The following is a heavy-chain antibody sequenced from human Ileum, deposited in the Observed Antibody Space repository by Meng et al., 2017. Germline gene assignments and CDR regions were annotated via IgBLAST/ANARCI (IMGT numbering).Heavy chain of an antibody. D-gene: IGHD4-17*01. Sequence: GVVLAGWVLSVSCAASGFSFYYYWMTWVRHATGKGLELVDNIKHDGSEKYYVDSVKGRFTISRDNSKNTLYLQMNSLTVDDTAVYYCAPLITASTVRYLDYWGQGTLVTVSS. J-gene: IGHJ4*02. CDR1: GFSFYYYW. CDR3: APLITASTVRYLDY. CDR2: IKHDGSEK. V-gene: IGHV3-7*03.